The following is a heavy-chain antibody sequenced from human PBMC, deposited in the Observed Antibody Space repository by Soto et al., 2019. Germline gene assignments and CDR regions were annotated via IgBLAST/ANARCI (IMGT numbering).Heavy chain of an antibody. V-gene: IGHV3-23*01. J-gene: IGHJ4*02. CDR1: AFTFSSNA. CDR3: AKDRPEYYYGSGSYYKY. Sequence: PGGSLRLSCAASAFTFSSNAMSWFRQAPGKGLEWVSATSGSGGSTYYADSVKGRFTISRDNSKNTLYLQMNSLRAEDTAVYYCAKDRPEYYYGSGSYYKYWGQGT. CDR2: TSGSGGST. D-gene: IGHD3-10*01.